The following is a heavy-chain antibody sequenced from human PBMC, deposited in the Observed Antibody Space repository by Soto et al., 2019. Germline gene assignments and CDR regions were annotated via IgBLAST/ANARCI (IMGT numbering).Heavy chain of an antibody. CDR2: INHSGST. Sequence: SETLSLTCAVYGGSFSGYYWSWIRQPPGKGLEWIGEINHSGSTNYNPSLKSRVTLSVDTSKNQFSLKLSSVTAADTAVYYCARATNLGTYYYYGMDVWGQGTTVTVSS. CDR3: ARATNLGTYYYYGMDV. V-gene: IGHV4-34*01. J-gene: IGHJ6*02. D-gene: IGHD7-27*01. CDR1: GGSFSGYY.